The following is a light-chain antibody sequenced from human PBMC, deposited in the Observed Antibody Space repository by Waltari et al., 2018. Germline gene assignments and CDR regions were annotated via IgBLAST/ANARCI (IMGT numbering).Light chain of an antibody. CDR2: TSS. J-gene: IGKJ3*01. Sequence: DIQITQSPSSLSASVGDRVTITCRASQVIFNYLAWYQQKPGNPPKLLIYTSSTLQSGVPSRFSGSGSGTDFTLTISSLQPEDVATYYCQEFTSAPFTFGPGTKVDI. CDR3: QEFTSAPFT. V-gene: IGKV1-27*01. CDR1: QVIFNY.